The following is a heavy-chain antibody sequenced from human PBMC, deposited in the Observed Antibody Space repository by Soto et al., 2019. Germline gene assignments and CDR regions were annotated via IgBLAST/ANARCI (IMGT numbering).Heavy chain of an antibody. Sequence: GGSLRLSCAASGFTFSSYWMHWVRQAPGKGLVWVSRINSDGSSTSYAESVKGRFTISRDNAKNTLYLQMNSLRAEDTALYYCVRTSLVVAAATREDYWGQGTLVTVSS. CDR3: VRTSLVVAAATREDY. V-gene: IGHV3-74*01. CDR2: INSDGSST. CDR1: GFTFSSYW. D-gene: IGHD2-15*01. J-gene: IGHJ4*02.